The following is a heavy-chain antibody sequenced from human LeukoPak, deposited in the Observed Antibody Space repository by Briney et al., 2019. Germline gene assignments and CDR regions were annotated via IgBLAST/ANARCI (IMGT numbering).Heavy chain of an antibody. Sequence: SETLSPTCTVSGGSISSYYWSWIRQPPGKGLEWIGYIYYSGSTNYNPSLKSRVTISVDTSKNQFSLKLSSVTAADTAVYYCARDVGDYGESNWFDPWGQGTLVTVSS. D-gene: IGHD4-17*01. CDR2: IYYSGST. CDR1: GGSISSYY. V-gene: IGHV4-59*01. CDR3: ARDVGDYGESNWFDP. J-gene: IGHJ5*02.